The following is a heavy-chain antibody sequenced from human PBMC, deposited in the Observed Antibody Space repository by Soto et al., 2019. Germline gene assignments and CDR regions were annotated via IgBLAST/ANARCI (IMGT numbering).Heavy chain of an antibody. D-gene: IGHD1-26*01. Sequence: ASVKVSCKTSGNTFTSYYMHWVRQAPGQGLEWMGIINPSSGSTSYARKFQGRVTMTRDTSTSTVYMELSSLRSEDTAVYYCARDRAPGWAYYYGMDVWGQGTTVTVSS. CDR2: INPSSGST. CDR3: ARDRAPGWAYYYGMDV. CDR1: GNTFTSYY. J-gene: IGHJ6*02. V-gene: IGHV1-46*03.